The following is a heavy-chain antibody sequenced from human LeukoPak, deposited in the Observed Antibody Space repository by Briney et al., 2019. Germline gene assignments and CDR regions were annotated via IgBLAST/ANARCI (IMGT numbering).Heavy chain of an antibody. D-gene: IGHD3-9*01. J-gene: IGHJ4*02. CDR2: INFIGRT. V-gene: IGHV4-39*01. CDR3: ARLTKGRYFDYIFAF. CDR1: GFSVSDPLSY. Sequence: PSETLSPTCTVSGFSVSDPLSYWGWVRQPPGKGLEWIAEINFIGRTSYNSSLNSRVTMSVDTSKNQFSLKMTSLTAADTAVYFCARLTKGRYFDYIFAFWGQGILVTVSS.